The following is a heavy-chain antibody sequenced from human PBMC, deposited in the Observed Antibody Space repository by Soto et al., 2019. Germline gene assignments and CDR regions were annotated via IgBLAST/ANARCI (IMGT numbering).Heavy chain of an antibody. D-gene: IGHD2-15*01. J-gene: IGHJ4*02. CDR3: ARDRCSGGSCPTFDY. V-gene: IGHV3-11*06. Sequence: GGSLRLSCAASGFTFSDYYINWIRQAPGKGLEWVSYISSSSNYTNYADSVKGRFTISRDNAKNSLYLQMNNLRAEDTAVYYCARDRCSGGSCPTFDYWGQGTLVTVSS. CDR1: GFTFSDYY. CDR2: ISSSSNYT.